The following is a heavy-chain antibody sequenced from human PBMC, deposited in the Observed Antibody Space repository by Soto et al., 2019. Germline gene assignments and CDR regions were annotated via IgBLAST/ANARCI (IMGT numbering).Heavy chain of an antibody. CDR3: TTDSNIPITPVSFDY. D-gene: IGHD3-3*01. J-gene: IGHJ4*02. V-gene: IGHV3-15*07. CDR1: ACTLSNGW. CDR2: MKSKIDVGTT. Sequence: ERSRRLPCAASACTLSNGWINWFRHALGKGKEWVGRMKSKIDVGTTDFAAPVKGRFAITRDDSKKMLYLEMTSLKTEDTGVYYCTTDSNIPITPVSFDYWGKGTLVTVSS.